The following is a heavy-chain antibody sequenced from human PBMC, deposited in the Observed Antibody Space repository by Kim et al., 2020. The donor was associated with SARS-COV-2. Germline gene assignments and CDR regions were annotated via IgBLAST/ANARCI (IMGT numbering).Heavy chain of an antibody. CDR3: AKDRVVVVAATPPPDY. CDR1: GFTFSSYG. J-gene: IGHJ4*01. CDR2: ISYDGSNK. V-gene: IGHV3-30*18. D-gene: IGHD2-15*01. Sequence: GGSLRLSCAASGFTFSSYGMHWVRQAPGKGLEWVAVISYDGSNKYYADSVKGRFTISRDNSKNTLYLQMNSLRAEDTAVYYCAKDRVVVVAATPPPDYWG.